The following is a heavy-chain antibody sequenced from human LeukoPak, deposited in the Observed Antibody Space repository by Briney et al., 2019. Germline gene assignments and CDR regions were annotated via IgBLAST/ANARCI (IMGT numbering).Heavy chain of an antibody. CDR2: ISYDGSNK. CDR1: GFTFSSYA. V-gene: IGHV3-30-3*01. CDR3: ARDRGYGDYDFEEYNWFDP. D-gene: IGHD4-17*01. Sequence: GGSLRLSCAASGFTFSSYAMHWVRQAPGKGLEWVAVISYDGSNKYYADSVKGRFTIARDNSKNTLYLQMNSLRAEDTAEYYCARDRGYGDYDFEEYNWFDPWGQGTLVTVSS. J-gene: IGHJ5*02.